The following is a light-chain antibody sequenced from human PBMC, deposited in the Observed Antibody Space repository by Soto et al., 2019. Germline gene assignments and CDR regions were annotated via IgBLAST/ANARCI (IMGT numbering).Light chain of an antibody. J-gene: IGKJ2*01. Sequence: EIVLTQSPATLSLSPGERATLSCRASQSVSDYLAWYQQKPGQAPRLLIYDASNRATGIPARFSGSGFGTDFTLTISSLEPEGFAVYYCEQRSIWPLYTFGQGTKVDIK. CDR3: EQRSIWPLYT. V-gene: IGKV3-11*01. CDR1: QSVSDY. CDR2: DAS.